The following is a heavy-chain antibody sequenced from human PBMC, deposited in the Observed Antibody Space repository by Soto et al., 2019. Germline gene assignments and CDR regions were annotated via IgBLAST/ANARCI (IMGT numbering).Heavy chain of an antibody. J-gene: IGHJ4*02. V-gene: IGHV1-3*01. CDR1: GYTFTSYA. CDR2: INAGNGNT. D-gene: IGHD3-16*01. Sequence: ASVKVSCKASGYTFTSYAMHCVRQAPGQRLEWMGWINAGNGNTKYSQKFQGRVTITRDTSASTAYMELSSLRSEDTAVYYCAREKYDYISLYFDYWGQGTLVTVSS. CDR3: AREKYDYISLYFDY.